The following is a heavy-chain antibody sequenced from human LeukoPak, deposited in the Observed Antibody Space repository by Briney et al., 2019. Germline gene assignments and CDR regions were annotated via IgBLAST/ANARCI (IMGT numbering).Heavy chain of an antibody. V-gene: IGHV3-23*01. CDR1: GFTFSSYS. CDR3: AHGTMYQLDY. J-gene: IGHJ4*02. CDR2: ILGGAGST. Sequence: PGGSLRLSCAASGFTFSSYSMNWVRQAPGKGLEWVSGILGGAGSTYYADSVKGRFTISRDNSKNTLYLQMNSLRAKDTAVYYCAHGTMYQLDYWGQGTLVTVSS. D-gene: IGHD2-2*01.